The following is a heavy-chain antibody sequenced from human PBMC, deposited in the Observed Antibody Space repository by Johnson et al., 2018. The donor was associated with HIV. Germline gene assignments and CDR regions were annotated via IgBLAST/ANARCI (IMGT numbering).Heavy chain of an antibody. CDR1: GFTFSSYG. Sequence: QMLLVESGGGLVQPGGSLRLSCAASGFTFSSYGMHWVRQAPGKGLEWVAVISYDGSNKYYADSVKGRFTISRDNSKNTLYLQMNSLKTEDTAVYYCTTESGYSGYDLQLGAFDIWGQGTMVTVSS. D-gene: IGHD5-12*01. CDR2: ISYDGSNK. V-gene: IGHV3-30*03. J-gene: IGHJ3*02. CDR3: TTESGYSGYDLQLGAFDI.